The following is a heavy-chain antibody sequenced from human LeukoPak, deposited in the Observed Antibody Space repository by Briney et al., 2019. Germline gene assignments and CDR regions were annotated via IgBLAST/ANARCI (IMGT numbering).Heavy chain of an antibody. V-gene: IGHV4-39*07. CDR2: IYYSGST. CDR3: ARVSEDTIFGVVINYWFDP. J-gene: IGHJ5*02. Sequence: SETLSLTCTVSGGSISSSSYYWGWIRQPPGKGLEWIGSIYYSGSTYYNPSLKSRVTISVDTSKNQFSLKLSSVTAADTAVYYCARVSEDTIFGVVINYWFDPWGQGTLVTVSS. D-gene: IGHD3-3*01. CDR1: GGSISSSSYY.